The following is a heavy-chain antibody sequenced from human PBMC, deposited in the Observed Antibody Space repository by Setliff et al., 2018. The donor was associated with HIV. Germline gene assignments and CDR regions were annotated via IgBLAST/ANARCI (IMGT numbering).Heavy chain of an antibody. CDR1: GFTISTYE. J-gene: IGHJ4*02. D-gene: IGHD6-13*01. CDR3: ARSRAAGFDY. CDR2: ISSSSSTI. V-gene: IGHV3-48*01. Sequence: PGGSLRLSCAASGFTISTYEMNWVRQAPGKGLEWVSYISSSSSTIYYADSVKGRFTISRDNAKNSLYLQMNSLRAEDTAVYYCARSRAAGFDYWGQGTLVTVSS.